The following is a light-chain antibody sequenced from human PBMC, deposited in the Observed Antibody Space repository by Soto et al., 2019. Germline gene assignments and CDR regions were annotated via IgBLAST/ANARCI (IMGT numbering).Light chain of an antibody. CDR2: DVS. J-gene: IGLJ1*01. V-gene: IGLV2-14*03. CDR1: DSDVGGYEY. CDR3: SSYAGSTYLAV. Sequence: QSALTQPASVSGSPGQSIIISCTGTDSDVGGYEYVSWYQQHPGKVPKLMIYDVSHRPSGVSHRFSGSKSGNTASLTVSGLQAEDEADYYCSSYAGSTYLAVFGTGTKLTVL.